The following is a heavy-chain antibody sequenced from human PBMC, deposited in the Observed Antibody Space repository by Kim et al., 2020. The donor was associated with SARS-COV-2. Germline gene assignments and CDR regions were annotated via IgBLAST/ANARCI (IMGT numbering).Heavy chain of an antibody. V-gene: IGHV4-39*01. Sequence: SETLSLTCTVSGGSISSGSYNWGWIRQPPGKGLEWIGSIYYTGSTYYNPSLKSRVAVSVDTSMNQFSLQLTSVTAADTAVYYCAKYSSMAARHYFDYWGQGSLVTVSS. CDR1: GGSISSGSYN. D-gene: IGHD6-6*01. J-gene: IGHJ4*02. CDR3: AKYSSMAARHYFDY. CDR2: IYYTGST.